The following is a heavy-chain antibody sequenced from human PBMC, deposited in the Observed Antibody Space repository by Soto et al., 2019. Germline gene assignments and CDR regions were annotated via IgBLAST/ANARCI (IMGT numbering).Heavy chain of an antibody. CDR2: MNPNSGNT. CDR1: GYTFTSYY. V-gene: IGHV1-8*01. D-gene: IGHD3-22*01. J-gene: IGHJ5*02. CDR3: ARVAYYYDSSGYYHPWFDP. Sequence: ASVKVSCKASGYTFTSYYINWVRQATGQGLEWMGWMNPNSGNTGYAQKFQGRVTMTRNTSISTAYMELSSLRSEDTAVYYCARVAYYYDSSGYYHPWFDPWGQGTLVTVSS.